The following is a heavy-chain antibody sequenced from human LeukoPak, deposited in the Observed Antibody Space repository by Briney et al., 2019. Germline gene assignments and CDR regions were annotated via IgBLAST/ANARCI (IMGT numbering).Heavy chain of an antibody. V-gene: IGHV3-23*01. CDR3: AQGKYSSSWYGDY. J-gene: IGHJ4*02. CDR2: ISGSGGST. Sequence: GGSLRLSCAASGFTFSSYAMSWVRHAPGKGLEWVSAISGSGGSTYYADSVKGRFTISRDNSKNTLYLQMNGLRAEDTAVYYCAQGKYSSSWYGDYWGQGTLVTVSS. D-gene: IGHD6-13*01. CDR1: GFTFSSYA.